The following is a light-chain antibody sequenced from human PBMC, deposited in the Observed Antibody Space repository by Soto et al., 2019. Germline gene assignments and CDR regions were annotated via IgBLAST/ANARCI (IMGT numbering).Light chain of an antibody. CDR1: SSDVGTYNY. Sequence: QSALTQPASVSGSPGQSITISCTGTSSDVGTYNYVAWYQQHPGKAPKVMIYDVSNRPPGVSNRFARSKSGNTASLTISGLQAEDEADYCCSSYTGSSTSVIFGGGTKLTV. V-gene: IGLV2-14*03. J-gene: IGLJ2*01. CDR3: SSYTGSSTSVI. CDR2: DVS.